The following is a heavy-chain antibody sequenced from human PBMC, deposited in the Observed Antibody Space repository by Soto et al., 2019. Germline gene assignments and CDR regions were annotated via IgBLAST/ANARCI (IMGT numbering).Heavy chain of an antibody. CDR2: INHSGST. J-gene: IGHJ6*02. V-gene: IGHV4-34*01. CDR3: ARNGSYYDFWSGYYFGGGMDV. D-gene: IGHD3-3*01. Sequence: QVQLQQWGAGLLKPSETLSLTCAVYGGSFSGYYWSWIRQRPGKGLEWIGEINHSGSTNYNPSLKSRVTISVDTSKNQFSLKLSSVTAADTAVYYCARNGSYYDFWSGYYFGGGMDVWGQGTTVTVSS. CDR1: GGSFSGYY.